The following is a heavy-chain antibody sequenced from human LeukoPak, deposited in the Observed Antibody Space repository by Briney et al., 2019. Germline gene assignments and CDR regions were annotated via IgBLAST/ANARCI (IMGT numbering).Heavy chain of an antibody. Sequence: GASVKVSCKASGYTFTSYYMHWVRQAPGQGLEWMGIINPSGGSTSYAQKFQGRVTMTRDTSTSTVYMELSSLRSEDTAVYYCAKGPGMATVKRYLDYWGQGTLVTVSS. D-gene: IGHD5-24*01. J-gene: IGHJ4*02. V-gene: IGHV1-46*01. CDR3: AKGPGMATVKRYLDY. CDR1: GYTFTSYY. CDR2: INPSGGST.